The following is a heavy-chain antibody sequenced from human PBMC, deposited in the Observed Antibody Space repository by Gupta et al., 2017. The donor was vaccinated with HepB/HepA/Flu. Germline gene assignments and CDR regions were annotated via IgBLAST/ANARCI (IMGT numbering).Heavy chain of an antibody. CDR1: GFPFSSYE. CDR2: ISSSGSTI. V-gene: IGHV3-48*03. CDR3: ARANSSGYYYWAYFDY. D-gene: IGHD3-22*01. J-gene: IGHJ4*02. Sequence: EVQLVESGGGLVQPGGSLRLSCAASGFPFSSYEMNWVRQAPGKGLEWVSYISSSGSTIYYADSVKGRFTISRDNAKNSLYLQMNSLRAEDTAVYYCARANSSGYYYWAYFDYWGQGTLVTVSS.